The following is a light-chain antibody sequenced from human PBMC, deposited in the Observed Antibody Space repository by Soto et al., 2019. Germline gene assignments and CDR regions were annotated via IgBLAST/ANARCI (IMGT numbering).Light chain of an antibody. CDR3: QQYYTNALT. J-gene: IGKJ4*01. V-gene: IGKV4-1*01. CDR2: WAS. Sequence: DIVMTQSPDSLAVSLGERATINCKSSQSVLYSSNNKNYLAWYQQKPGQPPKLLIYWASTRESGVPDRFSGSGSGTGFTLTISSLQAEDVAVYYCQQYYTNALTFGGGTKVGVK. CDR1: QSVLYSSNNKNY.